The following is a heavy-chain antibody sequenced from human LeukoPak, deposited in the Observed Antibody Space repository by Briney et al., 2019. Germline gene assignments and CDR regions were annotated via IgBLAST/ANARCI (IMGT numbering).Heavy chain of an antibody. Sequence: GGSLRLSCAASGFTFSSYEMNWVRQAPGKGLEWVSAISGSGGSTYYADSVKGRFTISRDNSKNTLYLQMNSLRAEDTAVYYCARGYYNFWSGYRAEYYFDYWGQGTLVTVSS. CDR3: ARGYYNFWSGYRAEYYFDY. CDR2: ISGSGGST. CDR1: GFTFSSYE. D-gene: IGHD3-3*01. V-gene: IGHV3-23*01. J-gene: IGHJ4*02.